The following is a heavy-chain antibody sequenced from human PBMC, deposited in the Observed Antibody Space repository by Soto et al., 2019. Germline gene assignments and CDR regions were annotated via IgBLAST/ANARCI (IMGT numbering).Heavy chain of an antibody. CDR1: GGSFSGYY. V-gene: IGHV4-34*01. Sequence: SETLSLTCAVYGGSFSGYYWSWIRQPPGKGLEWIGEINHSGSTNYNPSLKSRVTISVDTSKNQFSLKLSSVTAADTAVYYCARGYAMDYWGQGTLVTVSS. CDR3: ARGYAMDY. J-gene: IGHJ4*02. CDR2: INHSGST. D-gene: IGHD2-2*01.